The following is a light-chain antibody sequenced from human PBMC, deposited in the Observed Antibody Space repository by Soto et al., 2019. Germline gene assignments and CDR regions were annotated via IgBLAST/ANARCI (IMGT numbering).Light chain of an antibody. CDR3: QHYNNWPFT. CDR2: GAS. V-gene: IGKV3-15*01. CDR1: QSVSSN. Sequence: EIVLTPSPGPLSLSPGERATPSRRASQSVSSNLAWYQQKPGQAPTLVIYGASARATGIPARFSGSGSGTEFTLTISSLQSEDFAVYYCQHYNNWPFTFGQGTKVDIK. J-gene: IGKJ2*01.